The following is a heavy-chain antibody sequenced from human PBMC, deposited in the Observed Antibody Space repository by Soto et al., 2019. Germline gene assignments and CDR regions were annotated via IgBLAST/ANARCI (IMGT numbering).Heavy chain of an antibody. Sequence: EVQLLESGGGLVQPGGSLRLSCAASGFTFSSYAMSWVRQAPGKGLEWVSAISGSGGSTYYADSVKGRFTIPRDNSNNALYQQKSRLTAEDTAVYYCAKTLGPMGGRFGMDVWGQGTTVTVSS. CDR1: GFTFSSYA. CDR3: AKTLGPMGGRFGMDV. CDR2: ISGSGGST. V-gene: IGHV3-23*01. J-gene: IGHJ6*02. D-gene: IGHD3-16*01.